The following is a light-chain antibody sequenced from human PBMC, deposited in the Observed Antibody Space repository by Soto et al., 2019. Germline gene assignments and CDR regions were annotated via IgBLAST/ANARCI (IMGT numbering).Light chain of an antibody. Sequence: QSVLTQPPSASGSPGQSVAISCTGTSGDVGGYNYVSWYQQHPGKAPKLMIYEVNKRPSGVPNRFSGSKSGNTASLTVSGLQAEDEAYYSCSSYAASGCVFGTGTKVTVL. J-gene: IGLJ1*01. CDR3: SSYAASGCV. CDR1: SGDVGGYNY. CDR2: EVN. V-gene: IGLV2-8*01.